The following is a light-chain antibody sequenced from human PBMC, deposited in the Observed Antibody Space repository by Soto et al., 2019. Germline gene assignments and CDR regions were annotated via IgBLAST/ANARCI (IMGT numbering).Light chain of an antibody. J-gene: IGKJ1*01. CDR3: QQFGSSPRT. CDR1: QSVSSNF. CDR2: DAS. V-gene: IGKV3-20*01. Sequence: EILLTQSPGTLSLSPGERATLSCRASQSVSSNFLAWYQQKPGQAPRLLIYDASNRATGIPDRFSGSGSGTDFTLTISRLEPEDFEVYYCQQFGSSPRTFGQGTTVDIK.